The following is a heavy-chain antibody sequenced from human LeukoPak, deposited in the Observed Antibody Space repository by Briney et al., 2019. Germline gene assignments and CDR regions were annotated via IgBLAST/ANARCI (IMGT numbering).Heavy chain of an antibody. CDR1: GDSISSYY. Sequence: PSETLSLTCTVSGDSISSYYWSWIRQPPGKGLEWIGYIYNSGSTNDNPSLKSRVTISVDTSKNQFSLKLSSVTAADTAVYYCARSLYCSSIRCPYFDYWGQGTLVTVSS. CDR3: ARSLYCSSIRCPYFDY. CDR2: IYNSGST. J-gene: IGHJ4*02. D-gene: IGHD2-2*01. V-gene: IGHV4-59*01.